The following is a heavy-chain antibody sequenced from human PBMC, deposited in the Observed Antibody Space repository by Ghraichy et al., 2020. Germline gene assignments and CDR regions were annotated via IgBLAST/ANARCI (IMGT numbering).Heavy chain of an antibody. D-gene: IGHD4-17*01. Sequence: SETLSLTCAVSGYSISSGYYWGWIRQPPGKGLEWIGSIYHSGSTYYNPSLKSRVTISVDTSKNQFSLKLSYVTAADTAVYYCARKYPIYGDYGTGWFDPWGQGTLVTVSS. CDR3: ARKYPIYGDYGTGWFDP. V-gene: IGHV4-38-2*01. J-gene: IGHJ5*02. CDR1: GYSISSGYY. CDR2: IYHSGST.